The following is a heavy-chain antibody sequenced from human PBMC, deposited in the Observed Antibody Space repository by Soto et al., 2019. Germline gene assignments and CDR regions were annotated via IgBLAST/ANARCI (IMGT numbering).Heavy chain of an antibody. CDR1: GFTFRNYA. CDR3: AKSGNYDTLTGQGGFDP. CDR2: ISDSGAVI. D-gene: IGHD3-9*01. J-gene: IGHJ5*02. V-gene: IGHV3-23*01. Sequence: EVQLLESGGGLVQPGGSLRLSCTASGFTFRNYAMIWVRQAPGKGLQWVSGISDSGAVIFHADSVRGRFTISRDNSKKALYLQMSSLRDNDTALYYCAKSGNYDTLTGQGGFDPWGQVTLFTVSS.